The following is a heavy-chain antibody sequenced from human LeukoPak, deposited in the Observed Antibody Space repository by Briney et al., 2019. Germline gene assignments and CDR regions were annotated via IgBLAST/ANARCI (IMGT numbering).Heavy chain of an antibody. CDR3: VRDRGTYRPIDY. CDR2: ISYTGTYI. CDR1: GFTFSSYS. V-gene: IGHV3-21*04. D-gene: IGHD1-26*01. Sequence: GSLRLSCAASGFTFSSYSMHWVRQAPGKGLEWVSSISYTGTYIYYADSVKGRFTISRDNAQNSLYLQMNSLRAEDTGIYYCVRDRGTYRPIDYWGQGTLVTVSS. J-gene: IGHJ4*02.